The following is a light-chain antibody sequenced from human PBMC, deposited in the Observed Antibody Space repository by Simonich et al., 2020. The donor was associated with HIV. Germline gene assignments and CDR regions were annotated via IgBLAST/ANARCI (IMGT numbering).Light chain of an antibody. Sequence: QSALTQPPSASGSPGQSVTISCTGTSNDVGGYNYFSWYQPHPGKAPRLMIYDVTKRPSECSNRFSGSKSGNTASLTISGLQAEDEADYYCSSHSSVSNVVFGGWTKLTVL. J-gene: IGLJ2*01. CDR1: SNDVGGYNY. CDR3: SSHSSVSNVV. V-gene: IGLV2-14*01. CDR2: DVT.